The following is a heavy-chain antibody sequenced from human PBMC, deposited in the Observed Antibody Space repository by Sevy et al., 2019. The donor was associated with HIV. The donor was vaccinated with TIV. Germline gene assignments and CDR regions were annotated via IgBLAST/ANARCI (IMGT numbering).Heavy chain of an antibody. D-gene: IGHD5-18*01. Sequence: SETLSLTCTVSGGSISSSSYYWGWIRQPPGKGLEWIGSIYYSGSTYYNPSLKSRVTISVDTSNNQFSLKLSSVTAADTAVYYCARHSLVDRAMVLLWYFDLWGRGTLVTVSS. V-gene: IGHV4-39*01. CDR1: GGSISSSSYY. CDR3: ARHSLVDRAMVLLWYFDL. J-gene: IGHJ2*01. CDR2: IYYSGST.